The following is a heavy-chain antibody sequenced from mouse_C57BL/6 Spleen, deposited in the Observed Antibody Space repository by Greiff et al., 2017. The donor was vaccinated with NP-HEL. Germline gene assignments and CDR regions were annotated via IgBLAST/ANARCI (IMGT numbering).Heavy chain of an antibody. CDR3: ARPTVVESWYFDV. CDR2: ISSGSSTI. Sequence: EVMLVESGGGLVKPGGSLKLSCAASGFTFSDYGMHWVRQAPEKGLEWVAYISSGSSTIYYADTVKGRFTISRDNAKNTLFLQMTSLRSEDTAMYYCARPTVVESWYFDVWGTGTTVTVSS. D-gene: IGHD1-1*01. J-gene: IGHJ1*03. CDR1: GFTFSDYG. V-gene: IGHV5-17*01.